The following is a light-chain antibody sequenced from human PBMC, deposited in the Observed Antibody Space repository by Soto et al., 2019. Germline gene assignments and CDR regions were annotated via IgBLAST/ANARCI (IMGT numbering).Light chain of an antibody. CDR1: SSDVGGSNH. CDR2: DVN. V-gene: IGLV2-11*01. CDR3: GSFAGRYTFV. Sequence: QSVLTQPRSVSGSPGPSVTISCTGTSSDVGGSNHVSWYHHHPVKDPKFMIYDVNKRPSGVPDRFSGSKSGNTASLTISGLQAEDEADYDCGSFAGRYTFVFGTGTKLTVL. J-gene: IGLJ1*01.